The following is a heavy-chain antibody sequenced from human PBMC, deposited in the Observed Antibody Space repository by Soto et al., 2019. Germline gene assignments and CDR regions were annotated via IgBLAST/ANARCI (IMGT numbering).Heavy chain of an antibody. CDR3: ARHDFWSGYPGDAFDI. Sequence: GASVKVSCKASGYTFTSYGISWVRQAPGKGLEWMGWISAYNGNTSYAQKLQGRVTMTTDTSTGTAYMELRSLRSDDTAVYYCARHDFWSGYPGDAFDIWGQGTMVTVSS. J-gene: IGHJ3*02. CDR2: ISAYNGNT. V-gene: IGHV1-18*01. CDR1: GYTFTSYG. D-gene: IGHD3-3*01.